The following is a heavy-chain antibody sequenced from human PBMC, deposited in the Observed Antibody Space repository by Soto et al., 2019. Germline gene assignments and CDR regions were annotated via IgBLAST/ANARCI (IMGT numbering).Heavy chain of an antibody. Sequence: SETLSLTCAVYGGSFSGYYWSWIRQPPGKGLEWIGEINHSGSTNYNPSLKSRVTISVDTSKNQFSLKLGSVTAADTAVYYCARGSRFLEWHIDYWGQGTLVTVSS. CDR2: INHSGST. J-gene: IGHJ4*02. V-gene: IGHV4-34*01. CDR3: ARGSRFLEWHIDY. CDR1: GGSFSGYY. D-gene: IGHD3-3*01.